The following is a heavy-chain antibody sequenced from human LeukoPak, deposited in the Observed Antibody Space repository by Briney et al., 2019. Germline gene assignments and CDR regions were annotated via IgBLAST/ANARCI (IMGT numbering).Heavy chain of an antibody. CDR1: GFTFSDYY. V-gene: IGHV3-11*04. CDR2: ISSSGSTI. D-gene: IGHD3-10*01. Sequence: GGSLRLSCAASGFTFSDYYMSWIRQAPGKGLEWVSYISSSGSTIYYADSVKGRFTISRDNAKNSLYLQMNSLRAEDTAVYYCARDRITMVRGVPNYYYGMDVWGQGTTVTVSS. J-gene: IGHJ6*02. CDR3: ARDRITMVRGVPNYYYGMDV.